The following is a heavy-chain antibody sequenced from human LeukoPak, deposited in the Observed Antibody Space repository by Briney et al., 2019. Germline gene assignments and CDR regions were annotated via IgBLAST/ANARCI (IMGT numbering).Heavy chain of an antibody. Sequence: GESLQISCKGSGYRFTSYWIGWVRQMPGKGLEWMGIIYPGDSDTRYSPSFQGQVTISADKSISTAYLQWSSLKASDTAMYYCASGVQWLVSSIDYWGQGTLVTVSS. D-gene: IGHD6-19*01. V-gene: IGHV5-51*01. CDR3: ASGVQWLVSSIDY. J-gene: IGHJ4*02. CDR2: IYPGDSDT. CDR1: GYRFTSYW.